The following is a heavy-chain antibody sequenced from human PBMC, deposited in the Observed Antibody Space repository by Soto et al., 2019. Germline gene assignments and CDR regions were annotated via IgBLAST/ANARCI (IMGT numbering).Heavy chain of an antibody. Sequence: SETLSLTFTVSGDSITSYYWTWIRQTPGKTLEWLGYIYYSGSTNYNPSLKNRVTISVDMSENQISLKLSSVTAADTAVYYCARGAWTSPEYFQHWGQGTLVTVSS. D-gene: IGHD1-1*01. CDR2: IYYSGST. CDR1: GDSITSYY. V-gene: IGHV4-59*01. CDR3: ARGAWTSPEYFQH. J-gene: IGHJ1*01.